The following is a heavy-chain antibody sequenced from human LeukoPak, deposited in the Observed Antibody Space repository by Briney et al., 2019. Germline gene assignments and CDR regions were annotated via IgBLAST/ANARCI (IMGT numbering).Heavy chain of an antibody. Sequence: PGGSLRLSCAASGFTVSSNYMSWVRQAPGEGLERVSVIYSGGSSYYAGSVKSRFTISRDNSKTTLYLQTNTLRAEDTAVYYCARDLGRTTFDYWGQGTLVTVSS. CDR2: IYSGGSS. V-gene: IGHV3-66*01. J-gene: IGHJ4*02. CDR1: GFTVSSNY. CDR3: ARDLGRTTFDY. D-gene: IGHD1-7*01.